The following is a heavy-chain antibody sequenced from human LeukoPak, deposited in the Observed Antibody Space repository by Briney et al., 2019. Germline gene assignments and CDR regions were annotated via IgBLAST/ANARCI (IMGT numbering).Heavy chain of an antibody. J-gene: IGHJ4*02. CDR3: ARDSPAGTTWRSEPIDY. D-gene: IGHD3-10*01. V-gene: IGHV3-66*01. CDR2: IYRGGNT. Sequence: PGGSLRLSCSASGFAVSSNYMTWVRQTPRKGLEWVSVIYRGGNTYYADSVKGRFTISRDNSENSLYLQMNSLTVEDTAVYYCARDSPAGTTWRSEPIDYWGQGTLVTVTS. CDR1: GFAVSSNY.